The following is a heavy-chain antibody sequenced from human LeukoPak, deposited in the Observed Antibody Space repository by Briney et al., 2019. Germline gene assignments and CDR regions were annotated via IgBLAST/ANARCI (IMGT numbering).Heavy chain of an antibody. CDR2: ISGSGGST. CDR1: GFTFSSYA. J-gene: IGHJ4*02. D-gene: IGHD3-22*01. Sequence: GGSLRLSCAASGFTFSSYAMSWVRQVPGKGLEWVSAISGSGGSTYYADSVKGRFTISRDNSKNTLYLQMNSLRAEDTAVYYCAKDQGDDNSGYNYWGQGTLVTVSS. V-gene: IGHV3-23*01. CDR3: AKDQGDDNSGYNY.